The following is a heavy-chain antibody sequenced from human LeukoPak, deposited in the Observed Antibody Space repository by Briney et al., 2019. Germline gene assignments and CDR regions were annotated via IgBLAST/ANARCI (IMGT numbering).Heavy chain of an antibody. CDR1: GGTFSSYA. D-gene: IGHD3-9*01. V-gene: IGHV1-69*01. CDR2: IIPIFGTA. CDR3: AGHDFDWLFSAFDY. Sequence: SVKVSCKASGGTFSSYAISWVRQAPGQGLEWMGGIIPIFGTANYAQKFQGRVTITADESTSTAYMELSSLRSEDTAVYYCAGHDFDWLFSAFDYWGQGTLVTVSS. J-gene: IGHJ4*02.